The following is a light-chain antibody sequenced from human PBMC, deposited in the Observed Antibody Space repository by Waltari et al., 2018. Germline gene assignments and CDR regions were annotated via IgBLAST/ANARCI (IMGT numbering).Light chain of an antibody. CDR3: QHNYNIPPT. CDR1: ENVNND. V-gene: IGKV1-39*01. CDR2: RTS. Sequence: DIHITQSPSSLSASVGDRVTITCRASENVNNDLNWYQQKPGKAPKLLIYRTSTLQSGVPSRFSGSGSGTDYTFTISSLQSEDAATYYCQHNYNIPPTFGGGTKVEIK. J-gene: IGKJ4*01.